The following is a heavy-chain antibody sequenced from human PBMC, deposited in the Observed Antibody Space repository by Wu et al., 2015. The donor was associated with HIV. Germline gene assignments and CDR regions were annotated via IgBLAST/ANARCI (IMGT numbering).Heavy chain of an antibody. J-gene: IGHJ4*02. CDR1: GYSFPAYY. V-gene: IGHV1-2*02. D-gene: IGHD2-21*01. CDR3: AAGIQSGGANY. Sequence: SGVEVRDLGTSVRVSCKTSGYSFPAYYIHWVRQAPGQGLEWMGRINPNTGGADSAQKFQGRITLTRDTSISTAYLDLTWLRPDDTAVYYCAAGIQSGGANYWGQGTLVTVSS. CDR2: INPNTGGA.